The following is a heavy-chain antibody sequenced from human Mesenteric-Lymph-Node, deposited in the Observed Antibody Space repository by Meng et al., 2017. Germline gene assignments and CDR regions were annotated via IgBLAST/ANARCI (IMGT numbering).Heavy chain of an antibody. CDR1: GGSLGSRNW. Sequence: QVQLRGSGPGRVKPSGTPSLTCAGSGGSLGSRNWWSWVRQPLGKGLEWIGEIYHSGSTNYNPSLKSRVTISVDESKNQFSLRLSSVTAADTAVYYCARVGAYCGGDCYHPRWGQGTLVTVSS. V-gene: IGHV4-4*02. D-gene: IGHD2-21*02. J-gene: IGHJ4*02. CDR2: IYHSGST. CDR3: ARVGAYCGGDCYHPR.